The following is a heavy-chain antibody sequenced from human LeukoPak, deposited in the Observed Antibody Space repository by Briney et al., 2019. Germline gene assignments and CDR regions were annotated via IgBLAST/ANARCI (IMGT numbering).Heavy chain of an antibody. D-gene: IGHD6-19*01. J-gene: IGHJ4*02. CDR2: IYYSGST. CDR1: GGSISSYY. V-gene: IGHV4-59*01. Sequence: SETLSLTCTVSGGSISSYYWSWIPQPPGKGLEWIGYIYYSGSTNYNPSLKSRVTISVDTSKNQFSLKLSSVTAADTALYYCARQTLAGYFDYWGQGTLVTVSS. CDR3: ARQTLAGYFDY.